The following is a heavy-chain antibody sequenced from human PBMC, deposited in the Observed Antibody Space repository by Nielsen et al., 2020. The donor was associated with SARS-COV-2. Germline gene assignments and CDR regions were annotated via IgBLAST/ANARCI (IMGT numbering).Heavy chain of an antibody. Sequence: SVKVSCKASDNTFFSYSFIWVRQAPGQGLEWMGGIIPIFGTANYAQKFQGRVTITADESTSTAYMELSSLRSEDTAVYYCASFGGDDPFDPWGQGTLVTVSS. CDR3: ASFGGDDPFDP. V-gene: IGHV1-69*13. CDR1: DNTFFSYS. D-gene: IGHD2-21*02. J-gene: IGHJ5*02. CDR2: IIPIFGTA.